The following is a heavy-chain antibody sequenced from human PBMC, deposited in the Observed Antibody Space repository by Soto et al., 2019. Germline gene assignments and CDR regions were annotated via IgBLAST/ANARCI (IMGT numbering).Heavy chain of an antibody. Sequence: SGPTLVNPTQTLTLAFTFSGVSLITILVCVGWIRQPPGKALEWLALIYWNDDKRYSPSLKSRLTITKDTSKNQVVLTMTNMDPVDTATYYCAHRPSGWYLFDYWGQGTLVTVSS. CDR1: GVSLITILVC. D-gene: IGHD6-19*01. J-gene: IGHJ4*02. CDR3: AHRPSGWYLFDY. CDR2: IYWNDDK. V-gene: IGHV2-5*01.